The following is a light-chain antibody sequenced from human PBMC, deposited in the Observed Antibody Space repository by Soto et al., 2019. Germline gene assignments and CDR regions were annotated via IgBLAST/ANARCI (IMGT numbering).Light chain of an antibody. J-gene: IGKJ5*01. CDR2: AAS. V-gene: IGKV1-9*01. CDR3: QQLNTYPIT. CDR1: QGISSD. Sequence: IQLTQSPSFLSACVGDRVTITCRASQGISSDLAWYQQKPGKAPNLLISAASALQTGVPSRFSGSGSGTEFTLTISSLQPEDFSTYYCQQLNTYPITFGQGTRLEIK.